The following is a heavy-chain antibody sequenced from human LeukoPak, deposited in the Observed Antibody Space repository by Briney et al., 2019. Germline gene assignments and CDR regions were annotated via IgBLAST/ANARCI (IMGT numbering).Heavy chain of an antibody. CDR1: GGSISSYY. Sequence: SETLSLTCTVSGGSISSYYWSWIRQPPGKGLEWIGYIYYSGSTNYNPSLKSRVTISVDTSKNQFSLKLSSVTAADTAVYYCARVVRNAFDIWGQGTMVTVSS. CDR3: ARVVRNAFDI. V-gene: IGHV4-59*01. CDR2: IYYSGST. J-gene: IGHJ3*02.